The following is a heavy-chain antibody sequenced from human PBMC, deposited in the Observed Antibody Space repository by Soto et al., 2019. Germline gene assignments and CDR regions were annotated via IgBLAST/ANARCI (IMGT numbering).Heavy chain of an antibody. D-gene: IGHD6-6*01. CDR1: GGSFSGYY. CDR3: VCSSSDYFYGLDL. CDR2: INHSGST. Sequence: SETLSLTCAVYGGSFSGYYWTWIRQPPGTGLEWIGEINHSGSTNYNPSLRGRVVISLDTSKAQFSLKMNSITAADTAVYYCVCSSSDYFYGLDLWGQGTTVTVSS. J-gene: IGHJ6*02. V-gene: IGHV4-34*01.